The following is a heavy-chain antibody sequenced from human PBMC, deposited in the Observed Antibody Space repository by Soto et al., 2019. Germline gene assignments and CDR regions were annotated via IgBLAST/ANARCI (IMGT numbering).Heavy chain of an antibody. V-gene: IGHV3-30*18. CDR2: ISYDGSNK. CDR1: GFTFSSYG. J-gene: IGHJ6*02. Sequence: PGGSLRLSCAASGFTFSSYGMHWVRQAPGKGLEWVAVISYDGSNKYYADSVKGRFTISRDNSKNTLYLQMNSLRAEDTAVYYCAKEGSGGIYSHYYYGMDVCGPGSTVTVSS. D-gene: IGHD1-26*01. CDR3: AKEGSGGIYSHYYYGMDV.